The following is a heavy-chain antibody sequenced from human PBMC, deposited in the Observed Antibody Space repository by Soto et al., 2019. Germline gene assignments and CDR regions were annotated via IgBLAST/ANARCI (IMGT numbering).Heavy chain of an antibody. V-gene: IGHV1-69*06. J-gene: IGHJ4*02. D-gene: IGHD2-8*01. CDR3: ARGLLYATTYFDY. CDR1: GDTFTTNS. Sequence: QVQLVQSGAEVKKPGSSVKVSCKASGDTFTTNSLNWVRQAPGQGLEWMGGIIPVVGTTTYAQKYQDRVTITGDKSTNTAYMELSSLRSDDTAVYYCARGLLYATTYFDYWGQGTPVTVSS. CDR2: IIPVVGTT.